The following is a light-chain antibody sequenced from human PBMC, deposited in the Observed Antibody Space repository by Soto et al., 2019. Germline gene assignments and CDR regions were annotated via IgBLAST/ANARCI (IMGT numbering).Light chain of an antibody. Sequence: QSVLTQPPSVSAAPGQKVTISCSGNSSNVGSHGVSWFQQLPGKAPKLLIYEDSQRPSGIPERFSGSKSGTSATLGITGLQTGDEADYYCGTWDSSLRALFGTGTKVTVL. CDR3: GTWDSSLRAL. V-gene: IGLV1-51*02. CDR2: EDS. CDR1: SSNVGSHG. J-gene: IGLJ1*01.